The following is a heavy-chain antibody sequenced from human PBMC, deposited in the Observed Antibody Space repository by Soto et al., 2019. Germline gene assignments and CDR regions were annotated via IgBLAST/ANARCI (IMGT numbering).Heavy chain of an antibody. Sequence: PSETLSLTCAVSGVSLRGYYWAWIRQSPGKGLQWIGDINHSGDTNYDPSLKSRVTISVDTSKNQFSLKLSSVTAADTAVYYCARMGSSSHYGMDVWGQGTTVTVSS. CDR3: ARMGSSSHYGMDV. D-gene: IGHD6-13*01. CDR1: GVSLRGYY. V-gene: IGHV4-34*01. J-gene: IGHJ6*02. CDR2: INHSGDT.